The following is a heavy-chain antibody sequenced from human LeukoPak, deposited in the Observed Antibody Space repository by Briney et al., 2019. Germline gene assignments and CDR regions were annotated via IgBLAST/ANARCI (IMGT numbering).Heavy chain of an antibody. CDR2: IKPSGGST. Sequence: ASVKVSCKASGYTFTSYYTHWVRQAPGQGLEWMGIIKPSGGSTHYAQKFQGRVTVTSDMSTSTVYVELSSLRAEDTAVYYCAREVPENFNFDYWGQGTLVTVSS. V-gene: IGHV1-46*01. CDR3: AREVPENFNFDY. J-gene: IGHJ4*02. CDR1: GYTFTSYY. D-gene: IGHD2/OR15-2a*01.